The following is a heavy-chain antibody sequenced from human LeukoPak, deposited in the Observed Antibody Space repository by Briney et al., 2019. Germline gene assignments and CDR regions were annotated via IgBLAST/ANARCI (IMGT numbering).Heavy chain of an antibody. D-gene: IGHD2/OR15-2a*01. CDR3: AREVYCSHTTCYYFDY. J-gene: IGHJ4*02. Sequence: GSLRLSCAASGFTFSSYSMNWVRQAPGKGLEWVSSISDSSRYIFYADSVKGRFTISRDNAKNSLYLQMNSLRAEDTAVYYCAREVYCSHTTCYYFDYWGLGTLVTVSS. CDR2: ISDSSRYI. V-gene: IGHV3-21*01. CDR1: GFTFSSYS.